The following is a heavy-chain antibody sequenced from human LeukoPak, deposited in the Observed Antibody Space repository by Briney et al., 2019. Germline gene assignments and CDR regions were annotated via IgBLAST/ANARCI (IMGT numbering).Heavy chain of an antibody. D-gene: IGHD3-22*01. V-gene: IGHV4-39*01. CDR2: IYYSGNT. CDR1: GGSISNSGYY. CDR3: AKTYYYDPFDY. J-gene: IGHJ4*02. Sequence: SEALSLTCTVSGGSISNSGYYWGWIRQPPGKGLEWIGNIYYSGNTYYNPSLKSRVTMSVDTSKNQFSLKLSSVTAADTAVYYCAKTYYYDPFDYWGQGALVTVSS.